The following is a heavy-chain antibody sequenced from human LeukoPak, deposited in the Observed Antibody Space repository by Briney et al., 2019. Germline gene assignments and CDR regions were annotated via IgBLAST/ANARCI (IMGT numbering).Heavy chain of an antibody. Sequence: GGSLRLSCAASGFIFYSYAMHWVRQAPGRGLEYVSAITSSGSSTFYANSVKGRFTISRDNSKNTLYLQMGSLRPDDMAVYYCTRGPGYDYVWGTYRADYWGQGILVTVSS. CDR1: GFIFYSYA. V-gene: IGHV3-64*01. CDR3: TRGPGYDYVWGTYRADY. D-gene: IGHD3-16*02. CDR2: ITSSGSST. J-gene: IGHJ4*02.